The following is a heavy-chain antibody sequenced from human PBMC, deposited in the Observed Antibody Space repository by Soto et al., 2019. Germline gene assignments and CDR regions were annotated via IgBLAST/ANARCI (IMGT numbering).Heavy chain of an antibody. D-gene: IGHD4-4*01. Sequence: QVQLVESGGGVVQPGRSLRLSCAASGFMFRSYGMHWVRQAPGKGLEWVAVIWYDGSNKYYADSVKGRFTISRDNSKNTLYLQMNSLRAEDTSVYYCPRDEYSFWYMDVWCLVTLVTVSS. CDR1: GFMFRSYG. V-gene: IGHV3-33*01. J-gene: IGHJ2*01. CDR3: PRDEYSFWYMDV. CDR2: IWYDGSNK.